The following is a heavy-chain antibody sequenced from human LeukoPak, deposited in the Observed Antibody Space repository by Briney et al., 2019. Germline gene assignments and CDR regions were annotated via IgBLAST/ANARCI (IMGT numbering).Heavy chain of an antibody. J-gene: IGHJ3*02. D-gene: IGHD2-2*01. V-gene: IGHV5-51*01. CDR1: GYGCTSYW. Sequence: GALKISCRGAGYGCTSYWIAWVRQMPGKGLESMGIIYPGDSDTRYSPSFQGQVTISADKSISTAYLQWSSLKASDTAMYYCARGGAVERYCSSTSCYWVDAFDIWGQGTMVTVSS. CDR2: IYPGDSDT. CDR3: ARGGAVERYCSSTSCYWVDAFDI.